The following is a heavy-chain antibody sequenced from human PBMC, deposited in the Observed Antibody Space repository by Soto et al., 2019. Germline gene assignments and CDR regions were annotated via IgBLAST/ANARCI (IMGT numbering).Heavy chain of an antibody. V-gene: IGHV1-2*04. D-gene: IGHD1-26*01. CDR3: ARAGGVKGALYYFDY. CDR2: INPNSGGT. J-gene: IGHJ4*02. CDR1: GYTFTGYY. Sequence: ASVKVSCKASGYTFTGYYMHWVRQAPGQGLEWMGGINPNSGGTNYAQKFQGWVTMTRDTSISTAYMELSRLRSDDTAVYYCARAGGVKGALYYFDYWGQGTLVTVSS.